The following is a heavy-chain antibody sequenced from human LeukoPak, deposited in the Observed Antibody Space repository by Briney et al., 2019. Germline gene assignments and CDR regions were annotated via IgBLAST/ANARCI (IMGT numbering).Heavy chain of an antibody. D-gene: IGHD4-17*01. J-gene: IGHJ4*02. CDR1: GGSISSYY. V-gene: IGHV4-59*01. CDR3: AGSSTTVTTAHAYYFDY. CDR2: IYYSGST. Sequence: PSETLSLTCTVSGGSISSYYWSWIRQPPGKGLEWIGYIYYSGSTNYNPSLKSRVTISVDTSKNQFSLKLSSVTAADTAVYYCAGSSTTVTTAHAYYFDYWGQGTLVTVSS.